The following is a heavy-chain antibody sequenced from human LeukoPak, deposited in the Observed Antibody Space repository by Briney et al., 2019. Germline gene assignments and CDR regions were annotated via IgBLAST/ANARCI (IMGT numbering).Heavy chain of an antibody. CDR2: ISAYNGNT. V-gene: IGHV1-18*04. J-gene: IGHJ4*02. D-gene: IGHD3-22*01. CDR3: ARDQIRAYYYDSSGYNY. Sequence: ASVKVSCKASGYTFTSYYMHWVRQAPGQGLEWMGWISAYNGNTNYAQKLQGRVTMTTDTSTSTAYMELRSLRSDDTAVYYCARDQIRAYYYDSSGYNYWGQGTLVTVSS. CDR1: GYTFTSYY.